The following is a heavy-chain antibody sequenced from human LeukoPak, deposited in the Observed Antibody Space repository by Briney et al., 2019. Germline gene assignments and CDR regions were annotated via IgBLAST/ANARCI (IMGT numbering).Heavy chain of an antibody. CDR2: IFNIGPA. CDR3: AASWNDERCFDP. J-gene: IGHJ5*02. V-gene: IGHV4-61*02. CDR1: GASVSTSPYY. Sequence: SSQTLSLTCTVSGASVSTSPYYWTWIRQPAGKGLEWIGRIFNIGPANYNPSFKSRVTISRDTSKNDFSLNLNSVTAADTAVYYCAASWNDERCFDPWGQGTLVIVSS. D-gene: IGHD1-1*01.